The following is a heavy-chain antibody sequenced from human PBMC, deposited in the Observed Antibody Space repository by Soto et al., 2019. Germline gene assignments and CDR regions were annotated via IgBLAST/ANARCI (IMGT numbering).Heavy chain of an antibody. CDR3: ARDRGGYGPPDV. Sequence: GGSLRLSCAASGFPFDDYAMHWVRQAPGKGLEWVSGIHWNSGGMGYADSVKGRFTVSRDNAKNSLYLQMNSLRVEDTAVYYCARDRGGYGPPDVWGQGTTVTVSS. CDR2: IHWNSGGM. CDR1: GFPFDDYA. V-gene: IGHV3-9*01. J-gene: IGHJ6*02. D-gene: IGHD1-1*01.